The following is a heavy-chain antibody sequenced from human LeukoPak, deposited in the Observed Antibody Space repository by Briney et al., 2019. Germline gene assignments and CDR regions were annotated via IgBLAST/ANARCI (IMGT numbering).Heavy chain of an antibody. D-gene: IGHD6-19*01. CDR2: IYHSGST. CDR1: GGSISSSSYY. CDR3: ARMRPGGWSY. V-gene: IGHV4-39*01. Sequence: SETLSLTCTVSGGSISSSSYYWGWIRQPPGKGLEWIGEIYHSGSTNYNPSLKSRVTISVDKSKNQFSLKLSSVTAADTAVYYCARMRPGGWSYWGQGTLVTVSS. J-gene: IGHJ4*02.